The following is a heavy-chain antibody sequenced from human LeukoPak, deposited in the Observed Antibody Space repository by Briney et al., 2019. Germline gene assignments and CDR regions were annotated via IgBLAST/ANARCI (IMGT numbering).Heavy chain of an antibody. J-gene: IGHJ6*02. CDR2: IHYSGST. Sequence: SETLSLTCNVSGGSISSYYWSWIRQTPGKGLDWIGHIHYSGSTNYKPSLKSRVTISLDASKNQVSLKLSSVTAAVTAVYYCARGGSYFYAMDVWGHGTTVTVSS. V-gene: IGHV4-59*01. CDR3: ARGGSYFYAMDV. CDR1: GGSISSYY.